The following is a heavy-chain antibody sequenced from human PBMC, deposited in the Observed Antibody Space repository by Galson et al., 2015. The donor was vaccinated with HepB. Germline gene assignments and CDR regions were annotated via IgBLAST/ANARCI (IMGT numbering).Heavy chain of an antibody. V-gene: IGHV5-51*01. CDR2: IYPGDSDT. J-gene: IGHJ4*02. CDR3: ARQTVTSSWYLDSFDY. Sequence: QSGAEVKKPGESLKISCKGSGYSFTSYWIGWVRQMPGKGLEWMGIIYPGDSDTRYSPSFQGQVTISADKSISTAYLQWSSLKASDTAMYYCARQTVTSSWYLDSFDYWGQGTLVTVSS. CDR1: GYSFTSYW. D-gene: IGHD6-13*01.